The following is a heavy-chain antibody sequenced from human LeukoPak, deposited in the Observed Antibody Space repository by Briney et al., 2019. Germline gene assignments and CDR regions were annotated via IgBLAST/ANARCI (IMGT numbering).Heavy chain of an antibody. J-gene: IGHJ5*02. Sequence: NPSETLSLTCTVSGGSISRYYWSWIRQPPGKGLEWIGYIYYSGSTNYNPSLKSRVTISVDTSKNQFSLKLSSVTAADTAVYYCARAKYYDGFDPWGQGTLVTVSS. CDR3: ARAKYYDGFDP. D-gene: IGHD3-3*01. V-gene: IGHV4-59*01. CDR1: GGSISRYY. CDR2: IYYSGST.